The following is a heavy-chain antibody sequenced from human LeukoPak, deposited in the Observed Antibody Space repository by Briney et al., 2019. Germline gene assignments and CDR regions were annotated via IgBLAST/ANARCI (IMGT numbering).Heavy chain of an antibody. Sequence: AGGSLRLSCAASGFTFSSYAMSWVRQAPGKGLEWVSAISGSGGSTYYADSVKGRFTISRDNSKNTLYLQMNSLRAEDTAVYYCAKGSYQLPYFDYWGQGTLVTVSS. D-gene: IGHD2-2*01. V-gene: IGHV3-23*01. CDR1: GFTFSSYA. CDR3: AKGSYQLPYFDY. CDR2: ISGSGGST. J-gene: IGHJ4*02.